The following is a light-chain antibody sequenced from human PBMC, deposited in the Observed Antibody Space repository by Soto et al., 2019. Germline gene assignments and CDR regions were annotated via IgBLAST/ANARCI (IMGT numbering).Light chain of an antibody. CDR2: DTS. CDR3: QQYGNLIT. J-gene: IGKJ5*01. V-gene: IGKV3-11*01. Sequence: EVVLTQSPATLSLSPGDGATLSCRASQSVNNYLAWYQQQPGRAPRLLIYDTSNRATDIPARFSGSGSGTDFTLTISSVEPEDSALYYCQQYGNLITFGQGTRLELK. CDR1: QSVNNY.